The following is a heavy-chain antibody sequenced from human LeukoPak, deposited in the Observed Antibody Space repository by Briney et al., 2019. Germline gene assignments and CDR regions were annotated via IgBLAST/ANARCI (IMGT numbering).Heavy chain of an antibody. CDR1: GGSISSSSYY. Sequence: SETLSLTCIVSGGSISSSSYYWGWIRQPPGKGLEWIGSIYYSGSTSYNPSLKSRVTISVDTSKNQLSLRLSSVTAADTAVYYCARLLSGYQDYWGKGTLVTVSS. CDR2: IYYSGST. CDR3: ARLLSGYQDY. J-gene: IGHJ4*02. D-gene: IGHD3-3*01. V-gene: IGHV4-39*01.